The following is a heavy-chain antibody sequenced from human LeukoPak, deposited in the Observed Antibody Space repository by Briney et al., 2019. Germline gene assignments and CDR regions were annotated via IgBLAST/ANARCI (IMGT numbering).Heavy chain of an antibody. CDR2: VYYSGST. CDR1: VASIRRSDYY. Sequence: SETLSLTCVLSVASIRRSDYYCAWIRQPPGKGLEWIGTVYYSGSTYYNPSPKSRFTISVDTSNNSISLKVTSLTAADTAVYYCARHGNWEPFDYWGQGSLVTVSS. D-gene: IGHD1-1*01. CDR3: ARHGNWEPFDY. J-gene: IGHJ4*02. V-gene: IGHV4-39*01.